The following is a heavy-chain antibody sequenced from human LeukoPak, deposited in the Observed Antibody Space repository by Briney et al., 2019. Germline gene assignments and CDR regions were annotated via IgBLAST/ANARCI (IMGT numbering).Heavy chain of an antibody. Sequence: GGSLRLSCAASGFTFSSYSMNWVRKAPGKGLEWVSSISSSSSYIYYADSVKGRFTISRDNAKNSLYLQMNSLRAEDTAVYYCARDRHYDILTGPKAGSDYWGQGTLVTVSS. D-gene: IGHD3-9*01. V-gene: IGHV3-21*01. CDR1: GFTFSSYS. CDR3: ARDRHYDILTGPKAGSDY. CDR2: ISSSSSYI. J-gene: IGHJ4*02.